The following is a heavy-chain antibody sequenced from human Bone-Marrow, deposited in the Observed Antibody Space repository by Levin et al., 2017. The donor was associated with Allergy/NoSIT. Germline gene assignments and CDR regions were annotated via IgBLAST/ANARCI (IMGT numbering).Heavy chain of an antibody. J-gene: IGHJ4*02. CDR1: GGSISSGDYY. CDR3: VRAPYYYDHNGFDRGERSQGFDY. Sequence: NTSETLSLTCTVSGGSISSGDYYWTWIRQPSGKGLEWIGYIYYMGTTYYNASLKSRATVSVDTSKNQFSLKLTSVTAADTAVYYCVRAPYYYDHNGFDRGERSQGFDYWGQGMLVTVSS. CDR2: IYYMGTT. D-gene: IGHD3-22*01. V-gene: IGHV4-30-4*01.